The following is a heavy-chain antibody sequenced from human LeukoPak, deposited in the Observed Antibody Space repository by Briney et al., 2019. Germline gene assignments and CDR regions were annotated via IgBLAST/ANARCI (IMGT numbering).Heavy chain of an antibody. D-gene: IGHD2-2*01. Sequence: ASVKVSCKASGYTFTSYEINWVRQATGHGLEWMGWMNPDSGDTAYAQKFQGRVTMTRDTSTSTVYMELSSLRSEDTAVYYCARDLRDIVVVPAAVSTYYYGMDVWGQGTTVTVSS. J-gene: IGHJ6*02. CDR1: GYTFTSYE. CDR2: MNPDSGDT. V-gene: IGHV1-8*01. CDR3: ARDLRDIVVVPAAVSTYYYGMDV.